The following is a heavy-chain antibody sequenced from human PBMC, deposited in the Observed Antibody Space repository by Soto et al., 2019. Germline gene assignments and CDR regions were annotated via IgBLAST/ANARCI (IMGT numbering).Heavy chain of an antibody. CDR2: ISSSSSYI. Sequence: GGSLRLSCAASGFTFSNYSMNWVRQAPGKGLEWVSSISSSSSYIYYADSVKGRFTISRDSAKNSLYLQMNSLRAEDTAVYYCARWHDFWSGYYTAEQNAFDIWGQGTMVTVSS. J-gene: IGHJ3*02. CDR3: ARWHDFWSGYYTAEQNAFDI. CDR1: GFTFSNYS. V-gene: IGHV3-21*01. D-gene: IGHD3-3*01.